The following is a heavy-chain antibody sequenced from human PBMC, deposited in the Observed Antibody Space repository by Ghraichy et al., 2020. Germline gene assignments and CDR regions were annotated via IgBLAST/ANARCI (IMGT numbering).Heavy chain of an antibody. V-gene: IGHV3-23*01. CDR2: IGGDGRTT. CDR1: GLTFTTYA. J-gene: IGHJ4*02. Sequence: GGSLGLSCAASGLTFTTYAMSWVRQAPGKGLEWVSGIGGDGRTTFYADSVKGRFTISRDTSKNTLVLQMNSLRAEDTAVYYCAKEGVVAVGAFDYWGQGTLVTVSS. CDR3: AKEGVVAVGAFDY. D-gene: IGHD2-15*01.